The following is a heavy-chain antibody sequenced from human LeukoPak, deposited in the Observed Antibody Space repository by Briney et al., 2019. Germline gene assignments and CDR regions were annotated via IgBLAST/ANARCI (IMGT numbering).Heavy chain of an antibody. D-gene: IGHD1-26*01. CDR3: ARDRYSGSYQPFDY. CDR1: GYTFTDYY. J-gene: IGHJ4*02. V-gene: IGHV1-2*02. CDR2: INPNSGGT. Sequence: ASVKVSCKVSGYTFTDYYMHWVRQAPGQGLEWMGWINPNSGGTIYAQKFQGRVTMTRDTSISTAYMELSRLRSDDTAVYYCARDRYSGSYQPFDYWGQGTLVTVSS.